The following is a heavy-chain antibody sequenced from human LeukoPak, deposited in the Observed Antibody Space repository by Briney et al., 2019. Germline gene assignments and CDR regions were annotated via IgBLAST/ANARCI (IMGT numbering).Heavy chain of an antibody. CDR1: GFTFSSHS. V-gene: IGHV3-23*01. J-gene: IGHJ1*01. Sequence: PGGSLRLSCAASGFTFSSHSMNWVRQAPGRGLEWVSSIRGSGGGTDYADSVRGRLTISRDNSKNTLYLQMNSLRAEDTAIYYCSRDPNGDYVGAFDFQRWGQGTLVTVSS. CDR3: SRDPNGDYVGAFDFQR. D-gene: IGHD4-17*01. CDR2: IRGSGGGT.